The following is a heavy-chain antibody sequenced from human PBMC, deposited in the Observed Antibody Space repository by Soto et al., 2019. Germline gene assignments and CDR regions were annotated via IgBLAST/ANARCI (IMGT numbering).Heavy chain of an antibody. CDR2: ITSSSDTI. V-gene: IGHV3-48*02. J-gene: IGHJ4*02. Sequence: EVQLVESGGGLVQPGGSLRLSCAASGFTFSSYSMNWVLQAPGKGLEWVSYITSSSDTIYYADSVKGRFTISRDNAKNSLYLQMNSLGDEDTAVYYCARLPKGTTVTAWGQGTLVTVSS. D-gene: IGHD4-17*01. CDR3: ARLPKGTTVTA. CDR1: GFTFSSYS.